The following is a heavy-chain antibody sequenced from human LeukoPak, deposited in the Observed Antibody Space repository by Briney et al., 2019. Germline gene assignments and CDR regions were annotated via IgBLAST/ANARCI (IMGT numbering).Heavy chain of an antibody. CDR1: GFTFSAYS. D-gene: IGHD1-7*01. CDR2: ISSSSDTK. J-gene: IGHJ4*02. Sequence: GGSLRLSCAASGFTFSAYSMNWVRQAPGKGLEWLSYISSSSDTKYYADSVKGRFTISRDNAKNSLYLQMNSLRAEDTAVYYCARDRVELLNEHWGQGTLVTVSS. CDR3: ARDRVELLNEH. V-gene: IGHV3-48*01.